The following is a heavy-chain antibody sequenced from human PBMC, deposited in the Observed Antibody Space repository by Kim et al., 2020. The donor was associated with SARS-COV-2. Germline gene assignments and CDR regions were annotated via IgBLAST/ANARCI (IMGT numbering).Heavy chain of an antibody. D-gene: IGHD4-17*01. CDR3: ARDLPYYGDYVAYYYYGMDV. J-gene: IGHJ6*02. V-gene: IGHV3-30*07. Sequence: RFTISRDNTKNTLYLQMNSLRAEDKAVYYCARDLPYYGDYVAYYYYGMDVWGQGTTVTVSS.